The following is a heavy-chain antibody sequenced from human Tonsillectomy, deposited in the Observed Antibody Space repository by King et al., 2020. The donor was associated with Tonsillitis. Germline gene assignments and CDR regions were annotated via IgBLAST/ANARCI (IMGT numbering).Heavy chain of an antibody. J-gene: IGHJ4*02. Sequence: VQLVESGGGVVQPGRSLRLSCAASGFTFSSFCMHWVRQAPGKGLEGVAAISYDGSNGKSADSGKGRFTISRDNSKNTLYLQVNSLRAEDTAMYYCAKKSPGTAAAGPDYWGQGTLGTVSS. CDR2: ISYDGSNG. CDR1: GFTFSSFC. CDR3: AKKSPGTAAAGPDY. D-gene: IGHD6-13*01. V-gene: IGHV3-30*18.